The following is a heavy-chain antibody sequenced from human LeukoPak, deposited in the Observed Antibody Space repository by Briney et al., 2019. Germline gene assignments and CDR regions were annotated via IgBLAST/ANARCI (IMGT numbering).Heavy chain of an antibody. J-gene: IGHJ5*02. CDR2: IKQDGSEK. CDR1: GFTFNRYW. Sequence: GGSLRPSCAASGFTFNRYWMSWVRQAPGKGLEWVANIKQDGSEKYYVDSVKGRFTISRDNAKNSLYLQMNSLRAEDTAVYYCARRYCSSTSCSYNWFDPWGQGTLVTVSS. D-gene: IGHD2-2*01. V-gene: IGHV3-7*01. CDR3: ARRYCSSTSCSYNWFDP.